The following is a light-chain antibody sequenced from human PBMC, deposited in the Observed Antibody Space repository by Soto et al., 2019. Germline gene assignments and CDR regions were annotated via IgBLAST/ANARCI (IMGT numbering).Light chain of an antibody. CDR2: WAS. V-gene: IGKV4-1*01. Sequence: DFVRTQSPYSLAVSLGEIATINCKSSQSVLSSSNNKNYLAWYQQKPGQPPKLLIYWASTRESGVPDRFSGSGSGTDFTLTINSLEPEDFAVYYCQQRNYWPITFGQGTRLEI. CDR1: QSVLSSSNNKNY. CDR3: QQRNYWPIT. J-gene: IGKJ5*01.